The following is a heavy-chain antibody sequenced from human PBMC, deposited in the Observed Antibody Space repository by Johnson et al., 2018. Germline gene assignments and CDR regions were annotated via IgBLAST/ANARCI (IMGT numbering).Heavy chain of an antibody. Sequence: VQLVQSGGGLVQPGGSXRLSCAASRFNFNTYWMTWARQVPGKGLVWVANITPDGSAKNYVGSVKGRFTISRENAKNSLYLQMSSLRGEDTAVYYCAKDLAGTIPDAFDIWGQGTMVTVSS. CDR1: RFNFNTYW. J-gene: IGHJ3*02. CDR3: AKDLAGTIPDAFDI. V-gene: IGHV3-7*01. CDR2: ITPDGSAK. D-gene: IGHD1-1*01.